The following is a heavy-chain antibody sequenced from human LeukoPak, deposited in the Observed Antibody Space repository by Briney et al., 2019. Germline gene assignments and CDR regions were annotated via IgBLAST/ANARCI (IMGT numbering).Heavy chain of an antibody. Sequence: GGSLRLSCAASGFTFSSYAMSWVRQAPGKGLQWVSTITGTTHYADSVGGRFTISRDNSKNILYLQMNSLSTEDTAIYYCAKASREYGSSTYSSFDIWGQGTMVTVSS. CDR2: ITGTT. J-gene: IGHJ3*02. D-gene: IGHD6-13*01. CDR1: GFTFSSYA. V-gene: IGHV3-23*01. CDR3: AKASREYGSSTYSSFDI.